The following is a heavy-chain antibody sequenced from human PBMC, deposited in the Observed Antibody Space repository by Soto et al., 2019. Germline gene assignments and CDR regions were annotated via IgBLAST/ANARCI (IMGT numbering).Heavy chain of an antibody. V-gene: IGHV4-59*08. J-gene: IGHJ4*02. CDR3: ARLNSNGNYRLDY. D-gene: IGHD3-16*02. Sequence: PEEILSLTCTVSGDSMTRNHWSWVRQPPGKGLEYVGDVNYSGSTSYNPSLKSRATISMDTSKKQFSLNLKSVTPADTALYYCARLNSNGNYRLDYWGQGTLVTVSS. CDR1: GDSMTRNH. CDR2: VNYSGST.